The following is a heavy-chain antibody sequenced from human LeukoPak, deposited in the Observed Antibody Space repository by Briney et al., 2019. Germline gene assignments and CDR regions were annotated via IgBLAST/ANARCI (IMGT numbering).Heavy chain of an antibody. V-gene: IGHV3-30*04. J-gene: IGHJ4*02. CDR2: ISYDGSNK. CDR1: GFTFSSYA. CDR3: ARDDLPGGYFDY. Sequence: GGSLRLSCAASGFTFSSYAMHWVRQAPGKGLEWVAVISYDGSNKYYADCVKGRFTISRDNAKNSLYLQMNSLRAEDTAIYYCARDDLPGGYFDYWGEGTLVTVS. D-gene: IGHD3/OR15-3a*01.